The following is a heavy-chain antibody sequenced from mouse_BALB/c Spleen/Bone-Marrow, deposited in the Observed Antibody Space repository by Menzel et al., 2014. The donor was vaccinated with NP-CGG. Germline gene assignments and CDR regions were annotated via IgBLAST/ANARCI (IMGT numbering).Heavy chain of an antibody. CDR1: GFTFSTYG. D-gene: IGHD2-4*01. J-gene: IGHJ3*01. V-gene: IGHV5-6*01. CDR2: ISNGGIYT. CDR3: VRPYDYGSWFAY. Sequence: EVQLVESGGDLVKPGGSLKLSCAASGFTFSTYGMSWVRQTPDKRLEWVAAISNGGIYTYYPDTVKGRFTISRDNAKNTLYLQMSSLKSEDTARYYCVRPYDYGSWFAYWGQGTLVTVSA.